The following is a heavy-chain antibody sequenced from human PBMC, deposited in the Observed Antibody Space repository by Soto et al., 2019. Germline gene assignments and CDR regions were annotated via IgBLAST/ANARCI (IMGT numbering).Heavy chain of an antibody. D-gene: IGHD6-13*01. Sequence: ASVKVSCKASGISFINHYVHWVRQAPGQGPEWMGVINPAGSVTVYALKLQDRVTVTRDTSTSTVYMELNSLTSEDTAIYYCASDNSRTFPAAPGDKKXDSSVWWFDPWG. CDR1: GISFINHY. CDR2: INPAGSVT. CDR3: ASDNSRTFPAAPGDKKXDSSVWWFDP. J-gene: IGHJ5*02. V-gene: IGHV1-46*03.